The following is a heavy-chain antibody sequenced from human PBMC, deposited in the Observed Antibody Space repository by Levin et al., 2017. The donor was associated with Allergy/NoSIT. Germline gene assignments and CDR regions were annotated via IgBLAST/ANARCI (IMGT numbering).Heavy chain of an antibody. Sequence: ETLSLTCAASGFTFSSYAMSWVRQAPGKGLEWVSAISGSGGSTYYADSVKGRFTISRDNSKNTLYLQMNSLRAEDTAVYYCAKDLKLRPWGQGTTVTVSS. CDR3: AKDLKLRP. D-gene: IGHD3-10*01. V-gene: IGHV3-23*01. J-gene: IGHJ6*02. CDR2: ISGSGGST. CDR1: GFTFSSYA.